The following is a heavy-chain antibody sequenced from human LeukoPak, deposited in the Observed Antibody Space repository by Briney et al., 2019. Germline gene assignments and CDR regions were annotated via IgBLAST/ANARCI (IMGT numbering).Heavy chain of an antibody. D-gene: IGHD3-9*01. J-gene: IGHJ4*02. Sequence: GGSLRLSCAASGFTFRNYAMSWVRQAPGKGLEWVSAITGSGDTTYYADSVKGRFTISRDNSKNTLYVEMNTLRAEDTAVYYRAKWGDYDILTGYYVSDFWGQGTLVTVSS. V-gene: IGHV3-23*01. CDR2: ITGSGDTT. CDR1: GFTFRNYA. CDR3: AKWGDYDILTGYYVSDF.